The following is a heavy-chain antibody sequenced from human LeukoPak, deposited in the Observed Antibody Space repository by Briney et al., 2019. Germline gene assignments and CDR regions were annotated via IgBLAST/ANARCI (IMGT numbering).Heavy chain of an antibody. D-gene: IGHD3-22*01. J-gene: IGHJ4*02. Sequence: SETLSLTCTVSGGSISSSSYYWGSLRQPPGTRLEWLGSIYYSGSPYYTPSLKSRVTISVDTSKNQFSLKLSSVTAADTAVYYCARQDGGWLYAEFDYWGQGTLVTVSS. CDR2: IYYSGSP. CDR1: GGSISSSSYY. V-gene: IGHV4-39*01. CDR3: ARQDGGWLYAEFDY.